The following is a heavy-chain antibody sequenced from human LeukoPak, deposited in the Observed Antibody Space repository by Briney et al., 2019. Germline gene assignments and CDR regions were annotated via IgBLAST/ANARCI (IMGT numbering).Heavy chain of an antibody. CDR1: GFTVSSNY. CDR3: ARDKDSGSYLVLYGMDV. CDR2: IYSGGST. V-gene: IGHV3-53*01. D-gene: IGHD1-26*01. J-gene: IGHJ6*02. Sequence: GGSLRLSCAASGFTVSSNYMSWVRQAPGKGLEWVSVIYSGGSTYYADSVKGRFTISRDNSKNTLYLQMNSLRAEDTAVYYCARDKDSGSYLVLYGMDVWGQGTTVTVSS.